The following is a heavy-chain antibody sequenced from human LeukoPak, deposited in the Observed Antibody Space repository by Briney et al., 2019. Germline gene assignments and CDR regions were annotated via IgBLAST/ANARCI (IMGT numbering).Heavy chain of an antibody. V-gene: IGHV3-53*01. D-gene: IGHD6-13*01. CDR2: IYSGGST. CDR3: AKATSPVQSRNWFDA. CDR1: GFTVSSND. J-gene: IGHJ5*02. Sequence: PGGSLRLSCAASGFTVSSNDMSWVRQAPGKGLEWISVIYSGGSTDYADSVKGRFTVSRDSSKNTLYLQMNRLRAEDTAVYYCAKATSPVQSRNWFDAWGQGTLVTVSS.